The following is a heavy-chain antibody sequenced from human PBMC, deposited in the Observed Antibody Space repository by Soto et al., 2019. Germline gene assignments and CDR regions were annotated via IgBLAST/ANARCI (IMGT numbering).Heavy chain of an antibody. V-gene: IGHV3-11*06. Sequence: GGSLRLYCAAPGFTFSDFYMTWVRQAPGQEPEWLSYISINSNHKEYGDSVKARHTISGDNAKNSLYLQKNSLRADGTAVYYCVRGGGGVQFDYLGQGTLVTVSS. CDR1: GFTFSDFY. CDR2: ISINSNHK. J-gene: IGHJ4*02. CDR3: VRGGGGVQFDY. D-gene: IGHD2-21*01.